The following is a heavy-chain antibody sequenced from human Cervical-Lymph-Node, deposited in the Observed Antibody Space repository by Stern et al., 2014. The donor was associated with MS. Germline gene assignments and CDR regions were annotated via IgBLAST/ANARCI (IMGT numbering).Heavy chain of an antibody. V-gene: IGHV3-11*01. J-gene: IGHJ6*02. CDR1: GFTFSDHY. CDR3: VREGIASAGYYYYYGMDV. CDR2: ISSHGNTT. Sequence: VQLVESGGGLVKPGGSLRLSCTASGFTFSDHYMSWVRQAPGKGLEWLSYISSHGNTTYHSDSAKGRFTISRDNAKNSLYLQMNSLRVDDTAVYYCVREGIASAGYYYYYGMDVWGLGTTVIVSS. D-gene: IGHD6-25*01.